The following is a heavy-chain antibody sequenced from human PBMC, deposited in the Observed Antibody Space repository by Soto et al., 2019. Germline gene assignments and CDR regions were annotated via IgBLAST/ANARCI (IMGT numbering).Heavy chain of an antibody. Sequence: LRLSCAASGFTFSSYAMSRVRQAPGKGLEWVSAISGSGGSTYYADSVKGRFTISSDNSKNTLYLQMNSLRAEDTAVYYCAKDLSVFAGLADWFGPWGQGTLVTVSS. CDR1: GFTFSSYA. CDR3: AKDLSVFAGLADWFGP. V-gene: IGHV3-23*01. CDR2: ISGSGGST. J-gene: IGHJ5*02.